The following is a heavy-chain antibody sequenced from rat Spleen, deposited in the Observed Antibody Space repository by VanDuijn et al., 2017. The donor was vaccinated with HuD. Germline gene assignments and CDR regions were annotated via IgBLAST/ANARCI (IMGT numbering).Heavy chain of an antibody. Sequence: EVQLVESGGGLVQPGRSLKLSCAASGFTFSDFDMAWVRQAPTKGLEWVASISNAAGKLYYPDSVKGRFTISRDTAQNILYLQMNSPRSEDTATYYCTRGGNYDFDYWGQGVVVTVSS. CDR3: TRGGNYDFDY. D-gene: IGHD1-10*01. CDR1: GFTFSDFD. V-gene: IGHV5S23*01. CDR2: ISNAAGKL. J-gene: IGHJ2*01.